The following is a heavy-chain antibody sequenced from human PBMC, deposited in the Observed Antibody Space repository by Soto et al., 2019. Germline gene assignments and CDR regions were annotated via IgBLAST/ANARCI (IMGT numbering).Heavy chain of an antibody. CDR3: AKSILCSSTSCYTPFDY. J-gene: IGHJ4*02. Sequence: PGGSLRLSCAASGFTFSSYAMSWVHQAPGKGLEWVSAISGSGGSTYYADSVKGRFTISRDNSKNTLYLQMNSLRAEDTAVYYCAKSILCSSTSCYTPFDYWGQGALVTVSS. V-gene: IGHV3-23*01. D-gene: IGHD2-2*02. CDR1: GFTFSSYA. CDR2: ISGSGGST.